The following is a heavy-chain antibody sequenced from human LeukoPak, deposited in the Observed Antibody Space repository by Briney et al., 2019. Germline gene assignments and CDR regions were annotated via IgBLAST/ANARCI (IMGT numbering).Heavy chain of an antibody. D-gene: IGHD6-19*01. CDR1: GFTFSNYA. Sequence: GGSLRLSCTTSGFTFSNYAMSWVRQAPGKGLEWVSSISGSAITTYYADSVKGRFAISRDNSKNTLYLQMTSLRAEDTAVYYCARGIAVAGAKQRCFDYWGQGTLVTVSS. CDR2: ISGSAITT. V-gene: IGHV3-23*01. J-gene: IGHJ4*02. CDR3: ARGIAVAGAKQRCFDY.